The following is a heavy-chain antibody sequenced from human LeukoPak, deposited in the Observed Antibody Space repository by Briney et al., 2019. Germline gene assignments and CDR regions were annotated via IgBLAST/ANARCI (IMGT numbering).Heavy chain of an antibody. Sequence: SETLSLTCAVSGYSISSGYYWGWIRQPPGKGLEWIGSVCHSGNTYYNLSLKSRVTISVDTSKNQFSLKLSSVTAADTAVYYCASLADCTNGVCSNDYYYMDVWGKGTTVTVSS. J-gene: IGHJ6*03. D-gene: IGHD2-8*01. CDR2: VCHSGNT. CDR3: ASLADCTNGVCSNDYYYMDV. V-gene: IGHV4-38-2*01. CDR1: GYSISSGYY.